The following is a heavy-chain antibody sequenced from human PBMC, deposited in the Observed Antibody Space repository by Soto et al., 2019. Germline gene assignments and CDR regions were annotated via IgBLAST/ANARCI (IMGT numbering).Heavy chain of an antibody. V-gene: IGHV3-23*01. CDR2: ISGNGGNT. D-gene: IGHD6-19*01. J-gene: IGHJ2*01. Sequence: GSLRLSCAASGFTFSIYAMSWVRQAPGKGLEWVSTISGNGGNTYYADSVKGRFTISRDNSKNTVDLQMNSLRAEDTAVYHCAKAVAGDWYFDLWGRGTLVTVSS. CDR3: AKAVAGDWYFDL. CDR1: GFTFSIYA.